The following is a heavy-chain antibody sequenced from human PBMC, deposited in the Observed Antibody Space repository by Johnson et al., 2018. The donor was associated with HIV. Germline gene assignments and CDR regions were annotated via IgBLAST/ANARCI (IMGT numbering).Heavy chain of an antibody. CDR1: GFTFSSYG. J-gene: IGHJ3*02. CDR3: ARGLTGTRRDAFDI. V-gene: IGHV3-30*03. D-gene: IGHD1-7*01. CDR2: ISYDGSNK. Sequence: QVQLVESGGGVVQPGRSLRLSCAASGFTFSSYGMHWVRQAPGKGLEWVAVISYDGSNKYYADSVKGRFTISRDNSKNTLYLQMNSLRAEDTAVYYCARGLTGTRRDAFDIWGQGTMVTVSS.